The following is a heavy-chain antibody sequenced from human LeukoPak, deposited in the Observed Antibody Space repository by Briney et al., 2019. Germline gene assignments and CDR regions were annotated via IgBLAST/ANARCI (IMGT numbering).Heavy chain of an antibody. J-gene: IGHJ4*02. D-gene: IGHD3-22*01. V-gene: IGHV1-2*02. Sequence: ASVKLSCKASGYTFTGYYMHWVRQAPGQGLEWMGWINPNSGGTNYAQKFQGRVTMTRDTSISTAYMELSRLRSDDTAVYYCARTRLRIGYYDSSGYPFDYWGQGTLVTVSS. CDR3: ARTRLRIGYYDSSGYPFDY. CDR2: INPNSGGT. CDR1: GYTFTGYY.